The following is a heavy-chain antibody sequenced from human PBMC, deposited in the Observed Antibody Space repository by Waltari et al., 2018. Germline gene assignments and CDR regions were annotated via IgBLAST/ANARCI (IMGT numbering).Heavy chain of an antibody. CDR3: AKAWDDYGDYEDAFDI. D-gene: IGHD4-17*01. CDR2: ISVSGGST. Sequence: EVQLLESGGGLVEPGGSPRLSCAASGFTFSSYALSWVRQALGKGLEWVSAISVSGGSTYYADSVKGRFTISRDKSKNTLYLQMNSLRAEDTAVYYCAKAWDDYGDYEDAFDIWGQGTMVTVSS. CDR1: GFTFSSYA. V-gene: IGHV3-23*01. J-gene: IGHJ3*02.